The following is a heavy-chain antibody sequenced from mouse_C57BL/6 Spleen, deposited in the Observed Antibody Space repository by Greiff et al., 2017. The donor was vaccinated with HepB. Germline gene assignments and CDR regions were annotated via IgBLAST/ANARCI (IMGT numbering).Heavy chain of an antibody. Sequence: QVQLQQSGSELRSPGSSVKLSCKDFDSEVFPIAYMSWVRQKPGHGFEWIGGILPSIGRTSYGEKFEEKATLDADTLSNTAYLELNSLTSEDSAISYCARPYYGSSHWYFDVWGTGTTVTVSS. CDR2: ILPSIGRT. CDR3: ARPYYGSSHWYFDV. J-gene: IGHJ1*03. D-gene: IGHD1-1*01. V-gene: IGHV15-2*01. CDR1: DSEVFPIAY.